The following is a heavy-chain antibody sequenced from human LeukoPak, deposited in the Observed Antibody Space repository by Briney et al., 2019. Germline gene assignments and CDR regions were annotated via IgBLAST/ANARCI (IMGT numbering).Heavy chain of an antibody. J-gene: IGHJ4*02. V-gene: IGHV1-2*02. CDR2: INPNSGVT. CDR1: VLTFTTYN. CDR3: ARYSSGVRLYLDY. D-gene: IGHD2-8*02. Sequence: ASVKVSFKASVLTFTTYNIHWVRQAPGQGLEWTGWINPNSGVTNYAQKFQGRVTMTRDKSISTVYMELSSLRSDDTALYYCARYSSGVRLYLDYGGQGTLVTVSS.